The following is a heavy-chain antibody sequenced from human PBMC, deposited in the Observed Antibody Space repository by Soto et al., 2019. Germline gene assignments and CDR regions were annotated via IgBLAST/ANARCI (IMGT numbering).Heavy chain of an antibody. J-gene: IGHJ4*02. Sequence: QVQLQESGPGLVKPSQTLSLTCTVSGGSIINGDTYLNWIRQHPEKGLEWMGYINYRGTTNYNPALKSRIIISIDTSKNQFSLRLTSVTAADTAVYYCARDAPGVAPYWGQGTLVTVSS. CDR2: INYRGTT. D-gene: IGHD2-15*01. CDR1: GGSIINGDTY. CDR3: ARDAPGVAPY. V-gene: IGHV4-31*03.